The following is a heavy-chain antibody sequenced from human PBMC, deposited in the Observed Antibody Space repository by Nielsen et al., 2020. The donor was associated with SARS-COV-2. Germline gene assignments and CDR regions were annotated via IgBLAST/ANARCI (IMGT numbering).Heavy chain of an antibody. J-gene: IGHJ4*02. CDR2: ISSSSSYI. Sequence: WIRQPPGKGLEWVSSISSSSSYIYYADSVKGRFTISRDNAKNSLYLQMNSLRAEDTAVYYCARDLLVGAYDYWGQGTLVTVSS. D-gene: IGHD1-26*01. CDR3: ARDLLVGAYDY. V-gene: IGHV3-21*04.